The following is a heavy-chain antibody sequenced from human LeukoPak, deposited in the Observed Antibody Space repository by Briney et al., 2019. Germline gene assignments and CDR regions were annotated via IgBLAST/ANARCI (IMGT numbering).Heavy chain of an antibody. V-gene: IGHV3-48*04. D-gene: IGHD2-15*01. Sequence: GGSLRLSCAASGFTFSSNSMNWVRQVPGKGLEWVSYISGSSSTTYYADSAKGRFTISRDNAKNSLYLQMNSLRAEDTAVHYCAKTKSGPWIAFDIWGQGTMVTVSS. CDR2: ISGSSSTT. J-gene: IGHJ3*02. CDR3: AKTKSGPWIAFDI. CDR1: GFTFSSNS.